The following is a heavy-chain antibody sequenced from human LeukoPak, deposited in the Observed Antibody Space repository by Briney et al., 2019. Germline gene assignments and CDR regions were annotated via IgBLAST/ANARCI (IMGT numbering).Heavy chain of an antibody. CDR2: IYYSGST. Sequence: SESLSLTCTVSGGSISSYYWSWIRQPPGKGLEWIGYIYYSGSTYYNPSLKSRVTISVDTSKNQFSLKLSSVTAADTAVYYCARDPTDSYDFWSGYYKDYYMDVWGKGTTVTVSS. CDR1: GGSISSYY. V-gene: IGHV4-59*12. D-gene: IGHD3-3*01. CDR3: ARDPTDSYDFWSGYYKDYYMDV. J-gene: IGHJ6*03.